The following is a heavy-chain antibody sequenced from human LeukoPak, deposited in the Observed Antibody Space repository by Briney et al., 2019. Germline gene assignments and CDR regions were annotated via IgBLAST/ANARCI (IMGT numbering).Heavy chain of an antibody. CDR1: GGTFSSYA. D-gene: IGHD3-10*01. Sequence: SVKVSCKASGGTFSSYAISWVRQAPGQGREGMGGIIPIFGTANYAQKFQGRVTITADDSTNTAYMELSSLRSEDTAVYYCARARSVTMVRGAYFPIDYWGQGTLVTVSS. CDR3: ARARSVTMVRGAYFPIDY. CDR2: IIPIFGTA. V-gene: IGHV1-69*13. J-gene: IGHJ4*02.